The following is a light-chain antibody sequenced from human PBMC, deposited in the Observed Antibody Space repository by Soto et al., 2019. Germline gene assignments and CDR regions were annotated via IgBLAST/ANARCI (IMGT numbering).Light chain of an antibody. J-gene: IGKJ3*01. CDR3: QQYNSSSS. V-gene: IGKV1-5*03. Sequence: DIQMTQSPSTLSASVGDRVTITCRASQSISSWLAWYQQKPGKAPKLLIYKASSLESGLPSRFSGSGSGTEFTLTSSRLQADDFATYYCQQYNSSSSFGPGTKVDIK. CDR2: KAS. CDR1: QSISSW.